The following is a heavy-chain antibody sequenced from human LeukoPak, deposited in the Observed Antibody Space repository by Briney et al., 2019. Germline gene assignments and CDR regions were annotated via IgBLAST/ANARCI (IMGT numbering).Heavy chain of an antibody. CDR2: ISQSGNT. V-gene: IGHV4-38-2*01. CDR1: GYSSSSGYF. J-gene: IGHJ5*02. CDR3: ARASGVLPSFEWANWFDT. Sequence: SETLSLTCAVSGYSSSSGYFWGWIRPPPGKGLEWIGSISQSGNTYYNLSLKSRVTISVDTSKNQFSLKLSSVTAADTAVYYCARASGVLPSFEWANWFDTWGQGSLVTVSS. D-gene: IGHD3-9*01.